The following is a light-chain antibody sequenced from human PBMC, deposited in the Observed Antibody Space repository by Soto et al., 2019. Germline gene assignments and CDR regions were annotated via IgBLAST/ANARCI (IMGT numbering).Light chain of an antibody. V-gene: IGLV1-44*01. J-gene: IGLJ1*01. CDR2: TNN. CDR1: SSSIGSNS. CDR3: AAWDGSLNVYV. Sequence: VLTQPPSASGTPGQRVTISCSGSSSSIGSNSVNWYQQLPRTAPKVLIYTNNQRPSGVPDRFSGSKSGTSASLAISGLQSEDEADYYCAAWDGSLNVYVFGTGTKLTVL.